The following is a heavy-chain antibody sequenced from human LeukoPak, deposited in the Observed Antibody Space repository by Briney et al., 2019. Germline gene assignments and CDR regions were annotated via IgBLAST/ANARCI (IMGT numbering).Heavy chain of an antibody. CDR2: ISGSGGST. CDR3: AKDGSGWSLFFDY. V-gene: IGHV3-23*01. J-gene: IGHJ4*02. Sequence: GGSLRLSCAASGFTFANYVMSWVRQTPWKGLEWVSAISGSGGSTYYADSVKGRFTISRDNSKNTLYLQMNSLRAEDTAVYYCAKDGSGWSLFFDYWGQGTLVTVSS. CDR1: GFTFANYV. D-gene: IGHD6-19*01.